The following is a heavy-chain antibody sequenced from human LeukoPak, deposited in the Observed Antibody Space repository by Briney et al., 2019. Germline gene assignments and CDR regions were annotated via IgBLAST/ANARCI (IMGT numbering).Heavy chain of an antibody. J-gene: IGHJ6*02. CDR1: GFTFSTYD. CDR3: ARLRYYAMDV. Sequence: PGGSLRFSCAASGFTFSTYDMNWVRQAPGKGLEWVSYISSSSRTISYADSVKGRFTISRDNAKNSLYLQMNSLRAEDTAVYYCARLRYYAMDVWGQGTTVTASS. CDR2: ISSSSRTI. V-gene: IGHV3-48*01.